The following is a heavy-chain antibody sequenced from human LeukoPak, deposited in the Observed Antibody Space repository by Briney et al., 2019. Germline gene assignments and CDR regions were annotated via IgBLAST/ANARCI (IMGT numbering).Heavy chain of an antibody. J-gene: IGHJ6*02. CDR3: AREVRPGDYYYGMDV. CDR1: GGTFSSYA. Sequence: SVKVSCKASGGTFSSYAISWVRQAPGQGLEWMGRIIPILGIANYAQKFQGRVTITADKSTSTAYMELSSLRSEDTAVYYCAREVRPGDYYYGMDVWGQGTTVTVSS. D-gene: IGHD7-27*01. CDR2: IIPILGIA. V-gene: IGHV1-69*04.